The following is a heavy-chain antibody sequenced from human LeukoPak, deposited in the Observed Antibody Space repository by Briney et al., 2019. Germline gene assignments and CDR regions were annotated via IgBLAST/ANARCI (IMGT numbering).Heavy chain of an antibody. V-gene: IGHV3-30*02. CDR2: IRFDESNK. CDR3: AKFADSSGRDI. CDR1: GFTFSTYT. D-gene: IGHD3-22*01. Sequence: PGGSLRLSCAASGFTFSTYTMHWVRQAPGKGLEWVAFIRFDESNKNYADSGKGRFTISRDNSKNTLFLQMNSLRAEDTAVYYCAKFADSSGRDIWGQGTMVTVSS. J-gene: IGHJ3*02.